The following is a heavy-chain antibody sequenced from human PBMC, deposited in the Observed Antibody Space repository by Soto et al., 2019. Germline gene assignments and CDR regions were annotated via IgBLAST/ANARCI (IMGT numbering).Heavy chain of an antibody. V-gene: IGHV3-23*01. CDR2: ISGSGGST. D-gene: IGHD3-22*01. J-gene: IGHJ4*02. CDR1: GFTFSSYA. CDR3: AKVHYDSSGYYYPFDY. Sequence: PGGSLRLSXAASGFTFSSYAMSWVRQAPGKGLEWVSAISGSGGSTYYADSVKGRFTISRDNSKNTLYLQMNSLRAEDTAVYYCAKVHYDSSGYYYPFDYWGQGTLVTVSS.